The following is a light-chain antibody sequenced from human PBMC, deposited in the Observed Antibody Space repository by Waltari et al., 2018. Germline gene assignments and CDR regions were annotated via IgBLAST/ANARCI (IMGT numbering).Light chain of an antibody. J-gene: IGKJ1*01. Sequence: DIVMTQSPDSLALSLGERATINCRSSQSLLFSSNHKNSLAWYQKKPGQPPKLLIYWASTRYSGVPDRFSGSGSGTDFTLTSSGLQAEDVAVYYCQQYFTTPRAFGQGTKVEIK. CDR1: QSLLFSSNHKNS. V-gene: IGKV4-1*01. CDR2: WAS. CDR3: QQYFTTPRA.